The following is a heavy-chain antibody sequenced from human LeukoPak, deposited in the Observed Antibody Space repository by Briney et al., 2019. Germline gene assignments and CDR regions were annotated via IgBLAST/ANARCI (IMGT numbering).Heavy chain of an antibody. CDR1: GFTFSSYW. J-gene: IGHJ5*02. D-gene: IGHD3-10*01. CDR2: VKQDGSEK. V-gene: IGHV3-7*01. CDR3: ARQTRPHRAHWFDP. Sequence: GGSLRLSCAASGFTFSSYWMCWVRQAPGKGLEWVANVKQDGSEKYYVDSVKGRSTISRDNDKTSLYLQMNSLRAEDTAVYYCARQTRPHRAHWFDPWGQGTLVTVSS.